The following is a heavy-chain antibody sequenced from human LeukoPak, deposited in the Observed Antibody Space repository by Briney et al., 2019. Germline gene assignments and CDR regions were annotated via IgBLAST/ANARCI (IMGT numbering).Heavy chain of an antibody. CDR1: GFTFNAHG. D-gene: IGHD6-13*01. J-gene: IGHJ6*03. CDR2: ISAYNGNT. CDR3: ARGQSSSWDGYYYYYYYMDV. Sequence: ASVKVSCKTSGFTFNAHGFSWVRQAPGQGLEWMGWISAYNGNTNYAQNFQGRVILTTDTSTSTVYMELSSLRSEDTAVYYCARGQSSSWDGYYYYYYYMDVWGKGTTVTVSS. V-gene: IGHV1-18*01.